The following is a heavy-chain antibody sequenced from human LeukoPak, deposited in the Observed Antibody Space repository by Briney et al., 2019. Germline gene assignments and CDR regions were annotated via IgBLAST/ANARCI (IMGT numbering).Heavy chain of an antibody. CDR3: ARAGYCSSTSCRSWFDP. J-gene: IGHJ5*02. D-gene: IGHD2-2*01. Sequence: GASVKVSCKASGYTFTSYDINWVRQAPGQGLEWMGWMNPNSGNTGYAQKVQGRVTITRDTSISTAYMELSSLRSEDTAVYYCARAGYCSSTSCRSWFDPWGQGTLVTVSS. V-gene: IGHV1-8*01. CDR1: GYTFTSYD. CDR2: MNPNSGNT.